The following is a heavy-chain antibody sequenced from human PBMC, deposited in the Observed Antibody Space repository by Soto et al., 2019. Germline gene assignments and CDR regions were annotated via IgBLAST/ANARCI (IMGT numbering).Heavy chain of an antibody. CDR3: VTGWSGY. Sequence: GGSLRLSCVVSGFSFSSSWMHWVRQAPGKGLVWVSRINSDGSSTNYADSVKGRFTTSRDNAKNMLYLQMNSLRVEDTALYHCVTGWSGYWGQGTLVTVSS. D-gene: IGHD2-15*01. CDR1: GFSFSSSW. J-gene: IGHJ4*02. CDR2: INSDGSST. V-gene: IGHV3-74*01.